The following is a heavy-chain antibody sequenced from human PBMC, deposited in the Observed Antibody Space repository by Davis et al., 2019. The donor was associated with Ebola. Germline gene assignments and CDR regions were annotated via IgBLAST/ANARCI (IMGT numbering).Heavy chain of an antibody. J-gene: IGHJ5*01. Sequence: GESLKISCAASGFAFRSYWMSWVRQAPGKGLEWVANTKQDGSEKYYVDSVRGRFTISRDNAKNSLYLRLNSLRAEDTALYHCARVNAVTGYSRFDSWGQGTLVTVSS. CDR2: TKQDGSEK. CDR1: GFAFRSYW. D-gene: IGHD3-9*01. CDR3: ARVNAVTGYSRFDS. V-gene: IGHV3-7*03.